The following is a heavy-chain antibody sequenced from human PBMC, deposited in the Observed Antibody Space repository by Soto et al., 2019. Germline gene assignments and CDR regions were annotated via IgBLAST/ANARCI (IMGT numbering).Heavy chain of an antibody. CDR3: ARKHSLDYIRWGLDP. CDR1: GYPFSDNQ. Sequence: ASVKVSCKASGYPFSDNQIHWLRRAPGQGLEWMGRINPKSDDTNYAQKFQGRVTMTRDTSIETAYLELTGLTSDDTATYYCARKHSLDYIRWGLDPWGQGTLVTVSS. CDR2: INPKSDDT. D-gene: IGHD4-4*01. J-gene: IGHJ5*02. V-gene: IGHV1-2*02.